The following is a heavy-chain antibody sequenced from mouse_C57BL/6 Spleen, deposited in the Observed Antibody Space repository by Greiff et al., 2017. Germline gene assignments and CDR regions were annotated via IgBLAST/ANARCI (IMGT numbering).Heavy chain of an antibody. CDR2: INPGSGNT. CDR3: ARGPSYYFDY. Sequence: QVQLQQSGAELVRPGASVKLSCKASGYTFTDYYINWVKQRPGQGLEWIARINPGSGNTYYNEKFKGKATLTAEKSSSTAYMQLSSLTSEDSAVYFCARGPSYYFDYWGQGTTRTGSS. CDR1: GYTFTDYY. V-gene: IGHV1-76*01. J-gene: IGHJ2*01.